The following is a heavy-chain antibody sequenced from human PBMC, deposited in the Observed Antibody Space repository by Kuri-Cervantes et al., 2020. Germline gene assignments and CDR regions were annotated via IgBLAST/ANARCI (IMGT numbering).Heavy chain of an antibody. CDR1: GFIFSNSW. V-gene: IGHV3-74*01. Sequence: GGSLRLSCGAPGFIFSNSWMHWVRQVPGKGLVWVSRINIDGTDVTYADSVKGRFTISRDNSKNTLYLQMNSLRPEDTAVYYCAKDGDKDCWGQGTLVTVSS. J-gene: IGHJ4*02. CDR2: INIDGTDV. D-gene: IGHD3-9*01. CDR3: AKDGDKDC.